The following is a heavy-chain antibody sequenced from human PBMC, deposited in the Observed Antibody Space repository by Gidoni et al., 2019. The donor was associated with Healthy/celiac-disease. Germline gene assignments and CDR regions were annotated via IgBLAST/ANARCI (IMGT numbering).Heavy chain of an antibody. CDR1: GFTFDDYA. J-gene: IGHJ6*02. V-gene: IGHV3-9*01. D-gene: IGHD3-3*01. CDR3: AKDIVYDFWSGYPGMDV. Sequence: EVQLVESGGGLVQPGRSLILSCAASGFTFDDYAMHWVRQAPGKGLEWGSGISWNSGSIGYADSVKGRFTISRDNAKNSLYLQMNSLRAEDTALYYCAKDIVYDFWSGYPGMDVWGQGTTVTVSS. CDR2: ISWNSGSI.